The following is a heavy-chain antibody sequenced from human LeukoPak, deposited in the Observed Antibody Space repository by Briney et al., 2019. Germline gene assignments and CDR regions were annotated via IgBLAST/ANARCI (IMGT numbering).Heavy chain of an antibody. V-gene: IGHV3-15*01. CDR2: IKSKTDGGTT. D-gene: IGHD6-19*01. Sequence: GGSLRLSCAASGFSFNYAWMSWVRQAPGKGLEWVGRIKSKTDGGTTDYAAPVKGRFTISRDDSRKTLYLQMNSLRAEDTAVYYCAKDRSSGWYFSDWGQGTLVTVSS. J-gene: IGHJ4*02. CDR3: AKDRSSGWYFSD. CDR1: GFSFNYAW.